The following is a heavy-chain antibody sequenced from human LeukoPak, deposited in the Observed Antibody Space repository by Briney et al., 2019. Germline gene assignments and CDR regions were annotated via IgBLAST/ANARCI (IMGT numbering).Heavy chain of an antibody. CDR3: ASRKLGNDY. V-gene: IGHV4-59*02. CDR2: IYHTGST. Sequence: SETLSLTCTISGGSVSDYYWSWIRQSPGKGLEWIGYIYHTGSTSYSPSLKSRVTISADTSQSQFSLKLSSVTAADTAVYYCASRKLGNDYWGQGTLVTVSS. CDR1: GGSVSDYY. J-gene: IGHJ4*02. D-gene: IGHD7-27*01.